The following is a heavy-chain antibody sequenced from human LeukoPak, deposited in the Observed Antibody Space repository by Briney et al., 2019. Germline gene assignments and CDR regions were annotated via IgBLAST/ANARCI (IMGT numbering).Heavy chain of an antibody. Sequence: SETLSLTCTVSGGSISSTSYYWGWIRQPPGRGLEWIGSIYYSGNTYYNPSLQSRVTISIDTSKNQFSLKLSSVTAADTAVYYCARGRRDGYNSACVLDYWGQGTLVTVSS. V-gene: IGHV4-39*07. D-gene: IGHD5-24*01. CDR2: IYYSGNT. J-gene: IGHJ4*02. CDR1: GGSISSTSYY. CDR3: ARGRRDGYNSACVLDY.